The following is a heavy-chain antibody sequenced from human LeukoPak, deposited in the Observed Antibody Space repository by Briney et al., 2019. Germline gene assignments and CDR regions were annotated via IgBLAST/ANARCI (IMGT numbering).Heavy chain of an antibody. CDR3: AKDLETSWYAPDNWFDP. CDR2: IRSGATTI. J-gene: IGHJ5*02. Sequence: GGSLRLSCEASGFSFSDYYMSWIRQPPGKGLEWIAYIRSGATTIYYADSVKGRFTISRDNAKNSLYLQMNSLRAEDTAVYYCAKDLETSWYAPDNWFDPWGQGTLVTVSS. D-gene: IGHD6-13*01. V-gene: IGHV3-11*04. CDR1: GFSFSDYY.